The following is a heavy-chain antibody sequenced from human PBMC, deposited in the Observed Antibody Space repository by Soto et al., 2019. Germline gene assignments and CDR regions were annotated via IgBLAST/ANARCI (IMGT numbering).Heavy chain of an antibody. CDR2: INAGNGNT. J-gene: IGHJ4*02. CDR3: ASSCTVPAALGY. CDR1: GYTFTSYA. V-gene: IGHV1-3*01. D-gene: IGHD2-2*01. Sequence: QVQLVQSGAEVKKPGASVKVSCKASGYTFTSYAMHWVRQAPGQRLEWMGWINAGNGNTKYSQKFQGRVTITRDTAASTAYMELRRLRSEATAVSSCASSCTVPAALGYWGPGALVTVSS.